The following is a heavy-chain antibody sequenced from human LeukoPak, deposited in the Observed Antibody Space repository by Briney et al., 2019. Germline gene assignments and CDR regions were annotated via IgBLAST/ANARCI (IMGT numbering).Heavy chain of an antibody. D-gene: IGHD1-26*01. CDR3: ARDILRVGVTLYFDY. J-gene: IGHJ4*02. CDR1: GGTFSSYA. CDR2: IIPIFGTA. Sequence: ASVKVSCKASGGTFSSYAISWVRQAPGQGLEWMGGIIPIFGTANYAQKFQGRVTITTDESTSTAYMELSSLRSEDTAVYYCARDILRVGVTLYFDYWGQGDLVTVSS. V-gene: IGHV1-69*05.